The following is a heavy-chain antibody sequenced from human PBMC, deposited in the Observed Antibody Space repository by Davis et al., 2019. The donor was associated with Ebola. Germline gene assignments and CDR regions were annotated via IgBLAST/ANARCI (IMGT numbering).Heavy chain of an antibody. CDR3: ARVGGRSTDTSYYGMDV. D-gene: IGHD1-26*01. CDR1: GFTFSRYA. J-gene: IGHJ6*04. Sequence: PGGSLRLSFAASGFTFSRYAMHWVRQAPGKGLEWVVVISYDGSNKYYADPVKGRLTIYRDNSKNTVYLQMNSLRAEDTAVYYCARVGGRSTDTSYYGMDVWGKGTTVTVSS. CDR2: ISYDGSNK. V-gene: IGHV3-30-3*01.